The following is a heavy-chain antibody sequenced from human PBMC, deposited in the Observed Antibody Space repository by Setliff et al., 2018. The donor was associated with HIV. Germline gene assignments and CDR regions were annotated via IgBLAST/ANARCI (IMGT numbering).Heavy chain of an antibody. CDR1: GFTFSSYA. Sequence: GGSLRLSCAASGFTFSSYAMSWVRQAPGKGLEWVSAISGSGGSTYYADSVKGRFTISRDNAKNSLYLQMNSLRAEDTAVYYCARVVYDFWSGYYGPYYYYMDVWGKGTTVTVSS. CDR2: ISGSGGST. J-gene: IGHJ6*03. D-gene: IGHD3-3*01. V-gene: IGHV3-23*01. CDR3: ARVVYDFWSGYYGPYYYYMDV.